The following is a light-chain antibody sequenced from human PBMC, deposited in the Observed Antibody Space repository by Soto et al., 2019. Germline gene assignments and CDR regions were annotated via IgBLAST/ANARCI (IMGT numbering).Light chain of an antibody. CDR3: AAWDDSLSAFYV. V-gene: IGLV1-47*02. J-gene: IGLJ1*01. Sequence: QSVLTQPPSASGTPGQRVSISCSGSSSNIGTNYVYWYQKLPGAAPKLLIYHINERPSGVPDRFSGSKSGTSASLAISGLRSEDEADYYCAAWDDSLSAFYVFGTGTKLTVL. CDR1: SSNIGTNY. CDR2: HIN.